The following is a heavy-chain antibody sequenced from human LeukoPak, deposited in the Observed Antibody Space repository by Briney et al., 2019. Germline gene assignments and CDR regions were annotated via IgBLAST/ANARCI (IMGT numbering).Heavy chain of an antibody. D-gene: IGHD1-1*01. V-gene: IGHV4-34*01. Sequence: SETLSLTCAVYGGSFSGYYWSWIRQPPGKGLEWIGEINHSGSANYNPSLKSRVTISVDTSKNQFSLKLSSVTAADTAVYYCARTLELEVWWFDPWGQGTLVTVSS. CDR2: INHSGSA. CDR1: GGSFSGYY. J-gene: IGHJ5*02. CDR3: ARTLELEVWWFDP.